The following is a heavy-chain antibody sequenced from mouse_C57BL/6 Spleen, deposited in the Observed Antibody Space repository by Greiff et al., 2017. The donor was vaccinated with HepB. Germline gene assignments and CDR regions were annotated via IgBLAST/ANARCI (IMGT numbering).Heavy chain of an antibody. CDR1: GFTFSDYY. Sequence: EVKLVESEGGLVQPGSSMKLSCTASGFTFSDYYMAWVRQVPEKGLEWVANINYDGSSTYYLDSLKSRFIISRDNAKNILYLQMSSLKSEDTATYYGARALYGNYELGFDYWGQGTTLTVSS. J-gene: IGHJ2*01. D-gene: IGHD2-1*01. CDR3: ARALYGNYELGFDY. V-gene: IGHV5-16*01. CDR2: INYDGSST.